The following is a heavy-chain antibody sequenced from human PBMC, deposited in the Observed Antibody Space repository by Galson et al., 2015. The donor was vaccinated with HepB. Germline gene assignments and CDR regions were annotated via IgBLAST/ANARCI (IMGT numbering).Heavy chain of an antibody. CDR1: GFTFSSYW. V-gene: IGHV3-74*01. CDR3: ASFVILTGYDY. Sequence: SLRLSCAASGFTFSSYWMHWVRQAPGKGLVWVSRINSDGSSTSYADSVKGRFTISRDNAKNTLYLQMNSLRAEDTAVYYCASFVILTGYDYWGQGTLVTVSS. J-gene: IGHJ4*02. CDR2: INSDGSST. D-gene: IGHD3-9*01.